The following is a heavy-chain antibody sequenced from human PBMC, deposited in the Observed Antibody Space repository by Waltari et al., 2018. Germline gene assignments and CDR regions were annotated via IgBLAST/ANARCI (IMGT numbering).Heavy chain of an antibody. D-gene: IGHD2-2*02. CDR1: GFTFSNYE. V-gene: IGHV3-48*03. CDR2: IDNTVSTI. CDR3: ARPSTEYHYYYYYMDV. Sequence: EVQVVESGGGLVQPEGSLRLSCTASGFTFSNYEMIWVRQAPGKGLECISYIDNTVSTIYYADSVRGRFTISRDNAKNSMYLQMNSLRAEDTAIYYCARPSTEYHYYYYYMDVWGKGTTVTVS. J-gene: IGHJ6*03.